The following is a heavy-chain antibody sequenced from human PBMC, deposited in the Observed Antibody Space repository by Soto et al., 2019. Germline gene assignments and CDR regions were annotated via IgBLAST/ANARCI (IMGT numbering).Heavy chain of an antibody. V-gene: IGHV1-46*01. J-gene: IGHJ5*02. CDR3: ARDNAKFNWFDP. Sequence: QVQLVQSGAEVQKPGASVKVSCKASGYPFTSYYMHWVRQAPGQGLEWMGIINPSGGSTSYAQKFQGRVTMTRDTSTSTGYMELSSLRSEDTAVYYCARDNAKFNWFDPWGQGTLVTVAS. CDR1: GYPFTSYY. CDR2: INPSGGST. D-gene: IGHD2-2*01.